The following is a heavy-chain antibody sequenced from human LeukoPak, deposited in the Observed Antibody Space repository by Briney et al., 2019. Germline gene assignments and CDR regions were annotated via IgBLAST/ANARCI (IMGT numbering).Heavy chain of an antibody. CDR3: ARVGYSYGWFDP. V-gene: IGHV4-34*01. D-gene: IGHD5-18*01. CDR2: INHSGST. J-gene: IGHJ5*02. Sequence: SETLSLTCAVYGGSFSGYYWSWIRQPPGRGLEWIGEINHSGSTNYNPSLKSRVTISVDTSKNQFSLKLSSVTAADTAVYYCARVGYSYGWFDPWGQGNLVTVSS. CDR1: GGSFSGYY.